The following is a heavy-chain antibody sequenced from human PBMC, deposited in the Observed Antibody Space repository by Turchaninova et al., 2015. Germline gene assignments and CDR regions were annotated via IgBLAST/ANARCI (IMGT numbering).Heavy chain of an antibody. D-gene: IGHD3-10*01. J-gene: IGHJ4*02. Sequence: QVLLAPPESELEKPGAPVVLSVKTSGSTCADYTIQLGRQAPGQGLEWMGWINTITGKPTYAQGFRGRFVFSLDTSASTAYLQISGLKDEDTAVYYCALLYGSGQSIRFDSWGQGTLVTVSS. CDR2: INTITGKP. CDR1: GSTCADYT. CDR3: ALLYGSGQSIRFDS. V-gene: IGHV7-4-1*02.